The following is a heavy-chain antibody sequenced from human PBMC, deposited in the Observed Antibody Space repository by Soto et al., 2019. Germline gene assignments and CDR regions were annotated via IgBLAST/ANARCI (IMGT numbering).Heavy chain of an antibody. Sequence: GGSLRLSCAASGFTFSNAWMNWVRQAPGKGLEWVGRIKSKTDGGTTDYAAPVKGRFTISRDDSKNTLYLQMNSLKTEDTAVYYCTTDRRRWLLYSRRGMDVWGQGTTVTVSS. CDR3: TTDRRRWLLYSRRGMDV. V-gene: IGHV3-15*07. CDR1: GFTFSNAW. CDR2: IKSKTDGGTT. J-gene: IGHJ6*02. D-gene: IGHD3-3*01.